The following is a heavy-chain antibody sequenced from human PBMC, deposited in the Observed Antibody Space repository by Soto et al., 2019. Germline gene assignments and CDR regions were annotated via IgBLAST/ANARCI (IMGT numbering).Heavy chain of an antibody. CDR3: ARRYYYDSFGYSIYFDY. V-gene: IGHV1-18*04. Sequence: GASVKVSCKASGYTFTTHGIDWIRQAPGQGLEWMGWISGYNGNTKYAQKLQGRVTMTTDTSTSTVYMELRSLRSDDTAVFYCARRYYYDSFGYSIYFDYWGHGTLVTVSS. J-gene: IGHJ4*01. CDR2: ISGYNGNT. CDR1: GYTFTTHG. D-gene: IGHD3-22*01.